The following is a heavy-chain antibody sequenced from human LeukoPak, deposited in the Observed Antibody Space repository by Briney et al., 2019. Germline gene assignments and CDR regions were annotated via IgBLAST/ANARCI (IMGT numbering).Heavy chain of an antibody. CDR2: IYYSGGT. V-gene: IGHV4-59*08. Sequence: SETLSLTCTVSGGSISSYYWSWIRQPPGKGLEWIGYIYYSGGTNYNPSLKRRVTISVDTSKNQFSLKLNSVTAADTAVYYCARHIGFCSSANCRAAWFDPWGQGTLVTVSS. CDR3: ARHIGFCSSANCRAAWFDP. J-gene: IGHJ5*02. D-gene: IGHD2-2*01. CDR1: GGSISSYY.